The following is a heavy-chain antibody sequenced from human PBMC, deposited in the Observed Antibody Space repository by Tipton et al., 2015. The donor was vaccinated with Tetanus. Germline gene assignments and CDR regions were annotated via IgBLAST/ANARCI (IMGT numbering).Heavy chain of an antibody. Sequence: SLRLSCAASGFTFSSYGMHWVRQAPGKGLELEAVIWNDGSNKYYADSVKGRFTISSDNSKNTLYLQMNSLIAGDTAVYYCGREKPSMDIWGQGTTVTVPS. CDR3: GREKPSMDI. V-gene: IGHV3-33*01. CDR2: IWNDGSNK. CDR1: GFTFSSYG. J-gene: IGHJ6*02.